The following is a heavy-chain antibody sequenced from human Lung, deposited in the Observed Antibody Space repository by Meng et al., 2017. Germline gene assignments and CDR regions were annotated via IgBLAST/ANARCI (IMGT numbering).Heavy chain of an antibody. Sequence: QVQRVQSGAEGKTPGAAGKVAGKASGDTFSTYTMHWVRQAPGQRLEWMGWINAGNGNTKFSQKFQGRVTITRDTSASTAYMELSSLRSEDTAVYYCARDAAMVKGGDYWGQGTLVTVSS. D-gene: IGHD5-18*01. V-gene: IGHV1-3*01. CDR1: GDTFSTYT. CDR2: INAGNGNT. J-gene: IGHJ4*02. CDR3: ARDAAMVKGGDY.